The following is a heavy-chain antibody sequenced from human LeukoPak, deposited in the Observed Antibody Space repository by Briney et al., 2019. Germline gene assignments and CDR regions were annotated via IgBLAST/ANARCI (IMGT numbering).Heavy chain of an antibody. D-gene: IGHD5-24*01. CDR3: ARVYNYLGAFDI. V-gene: IGHV4-39*07. CDR2: IYYSGST. CDR1: GGSISSSSYY. J-gene: IGHJ3*02. Sequence: PSETLSLTCTVSGGSISSSSYYWGWIRQPPGKGLEWIGSIYYSGSTYYNPSLKSRVTISVDTSKNQFSLKLSSVTAADTAVYYCARVYNYLGAFDIWGQGTMVTVSS.